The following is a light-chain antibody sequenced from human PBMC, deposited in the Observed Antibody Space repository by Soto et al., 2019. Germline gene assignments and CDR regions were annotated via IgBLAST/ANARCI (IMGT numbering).Light chain of an antibody. CDR2: EVS. CDR1: SSDIGGYNY. CDR3: SSYTTSTTRV. J-gene: IGLJ3*02. Sequence: QSALTQPASVSGSPGQSITISCTGTSSDIGGYNYVSWYQQHPGKAPKLMLYEVSNRPSGVSHRFSGSKSGNTASLTISGLQAEDEADYYCSSYTTSTTRVFGGGTKVTVL. V-gene: IGLV2-14*01.